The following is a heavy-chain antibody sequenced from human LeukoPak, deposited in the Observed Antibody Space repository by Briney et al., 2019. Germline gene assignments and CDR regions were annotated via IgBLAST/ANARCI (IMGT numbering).Heavy chain of an antibody. J-gene: IGHJ4*02. Sequence: GGSLRLSCAASGFTFSSYAMHWVRQAAGKGLVWVAVVSYDGSNKYYAVSVKGRFTISRDNSKNTLYLQMNSLRAEDTAVYYCARGSWRLVRGAASFESWGQGTLVTVSS. D-gene: IGHD3-10*01. CDR1: GFTFSSYA. CDR3: ARGSWRLVRGAASFES. V-gene: IGHV3-30-3*01. CDR2: VSYDGSNK.